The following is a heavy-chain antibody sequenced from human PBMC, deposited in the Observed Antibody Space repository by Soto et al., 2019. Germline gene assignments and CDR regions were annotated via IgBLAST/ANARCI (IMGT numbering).Heavy chain of an antibody. CDR2: ISGAGGST. Sequence: EVQLLESGGGLVQPGGSLRLSCAASQFTFSYYAMGWVRQAPGKGLEWVSLISGAGGSTNYADSVKGRFAISRDNSENTLYLQMNSLSAEDTAVYYCAKGRPPFELCGRGTLVIVSS. J-gene: IGHJ2*01. CDR1: QFTFSYYA. CDR3: AKGRPPFEL. D-gene: IGHD6-6*01. V-gene: IGHV3-23*01.